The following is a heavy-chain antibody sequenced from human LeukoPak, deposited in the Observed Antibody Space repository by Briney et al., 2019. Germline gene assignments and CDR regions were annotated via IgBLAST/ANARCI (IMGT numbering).Heavy chain of an antibody. V-gene: IGHV4-38-2*02. CDR2: IYHSGGT. CDR1: DYSLSSGYY. D-gene: IGHD3-10*01. Sequence: SEALSLTCTVSDYSLSSGYYWGWIRQPPGKGLEGIGSIYHSGGTYYNPSLKSRVTISVDTSQNQFSLRLSSVTAADTAVCYCATDRPRSGSTTAQDYWGQGNLVTVSS. CDR3: ATDRPRSGSTTAQDY. J-gene: IGHJ4*02.